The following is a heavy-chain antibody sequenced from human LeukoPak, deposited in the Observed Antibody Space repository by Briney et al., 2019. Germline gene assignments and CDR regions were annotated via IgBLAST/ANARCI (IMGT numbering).Heavy chain of an antibody. J-gene: IGHJ3*02. CDR1: GYTFTGYY. Sequence: ASVKVSCKASGYTFTGYYMHWVRQAPGQGLEWMGWINPNSGGTNYAQKFQGRVTMTRDTSISTAYMELSRLRSDDTAVYYCAHTTHYDILTYAFDIWGQGTMVTVSS. CDR3: AHTTHYDILTYAFDI. CDR2: INPNSGGT. V-gene: IGHV1-2*02. D-gene: IGHD3-9*01.